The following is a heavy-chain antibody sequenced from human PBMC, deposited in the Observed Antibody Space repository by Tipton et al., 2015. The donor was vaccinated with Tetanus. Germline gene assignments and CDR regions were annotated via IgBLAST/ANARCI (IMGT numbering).Heavy chain of an antibody. V-gene: IGHV4-31*02. CDR3: ARDGGNYFYYGMNV. CDR1: GVSIKGGGFY. Sequence: LRLSCSVSGVSIKGGGFYRTWIRQPPGKGLEWIGYIYSPGTTSYAPSLRGRATISFDSVKNHFSLSLSSVTAADTAMYYCARDGGNYFYYGMNVWGQGAAVTVSS. CDR2: IYSPGTT. J-gene: IGHJ6*02.